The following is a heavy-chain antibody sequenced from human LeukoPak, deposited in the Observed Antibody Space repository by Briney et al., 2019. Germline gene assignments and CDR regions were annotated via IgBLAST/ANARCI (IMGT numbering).Heavy chain of an antibody. D-gene: IGHD1-26*01. CDR1: GFSLSTSGVG. J-gene: IGHJ4*02. CDR3: AHTSGSYPRGRFDY. Sequence: GSGPTLVEPTQTLTLTCTFSGFSLSTSGVGVGWIRQPPGKALEWLALVYQNDDKRYSPSLKSRLTITEDTSKNQVVLTMTNMDPVDTATYYCAHTSGSYPRGRFDYWGQGTLVTVSS. CDR2: VYQNDDK. V-gene: IGHV2-5*01.